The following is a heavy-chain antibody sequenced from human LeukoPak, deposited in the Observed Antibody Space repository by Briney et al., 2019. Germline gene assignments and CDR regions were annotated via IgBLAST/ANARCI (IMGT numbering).Heavy chain of an antibody. CDR3: ARGAQWLVLFQRAPSMGRPARNYYLGY. CDR2: INHSGST. CDR1: GGSFSGYY. V-gene: IGHV4-34*01. J-gene: IGHJ4*01. Sequence: PSETLSLSCAVYGGSFSGYYWSWIRQAPGKGLEWIGEINHSGSTNYNPYPKSRVTISVEPSKNQFSLELSSVTAADTAVYYCARGAQWLVLFQRAPSMGRPARNYYLGYWGQGTLVTVSS. D-gene: IGHD6-19*01.